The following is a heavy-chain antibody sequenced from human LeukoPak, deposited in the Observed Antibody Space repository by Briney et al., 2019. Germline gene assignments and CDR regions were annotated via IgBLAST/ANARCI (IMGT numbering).Heavy chain of an antibody. J-gene: IGHJ4*02. V-gene: IGHV3-23*01. CDR1: GFTFSSNA. D-gene: IGHD6-19*01. CDR3: AKDRAGAYSSGGTGFDY. Sequence: GGSLRLSCAASGFTFSSNAMSWVRQAPGKRLEWVSVISGSGGSTYYADSVKGRFTISRDNSKNTLYLQMNSLRAEDTAIYYCAKDRAGAYSSGGTGFDYWGQGTLVTVSS. CDR2: ISGSGGST.